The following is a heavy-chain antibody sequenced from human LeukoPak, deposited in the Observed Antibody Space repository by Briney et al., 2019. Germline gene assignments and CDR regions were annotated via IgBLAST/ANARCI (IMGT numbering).Heavy chain of an antibody. Sequence: GGSLRLSCAASGLIFSSYAMHWVRPAAGKGLEGVAVISYDGSNKYYADSVKGRFTISRDNSKNTLYLQMNSLRAEDTAVYYCARGYCSGGSCAYYYGMDVWGQGTTVTVSS. J-gene: IGHJ6*02. CDR3: ARGYCSGGSCAYYYGMDV. CDR2: ISYDGSNK. CDR1: GLIFSSYA. D-gene: IGHD2-15*01. V-gene: IGHV3-30-3*01.